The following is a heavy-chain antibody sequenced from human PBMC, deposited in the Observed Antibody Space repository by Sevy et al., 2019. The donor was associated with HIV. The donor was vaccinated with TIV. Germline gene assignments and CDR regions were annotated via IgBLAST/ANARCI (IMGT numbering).Heavy chain of an antibody. CDR1: GFSFSDYR. CDR2: ISYDGRNNK. CDR3: ARDRGEILSSAFDY. Sequence: GGSLRLSCAASGFSFSDYRMHWVRQAPGKGLEWVAVISYDGRNNKYNADSVKGRFNISRDNSKKTLYLQMNSLRAEDTAIYYCARDRGEILSSAFDYWGQGTLVTVSS. J-gene: IGHJ4*02. D-gene: IGHD3-16*01. V-gene: IGHV3-30*03.